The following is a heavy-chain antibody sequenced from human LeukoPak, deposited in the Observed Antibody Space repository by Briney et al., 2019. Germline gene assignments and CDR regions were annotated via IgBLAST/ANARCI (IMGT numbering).Heavy chain of an antibody. CDR1: GFTFSTYC. V-gene: IGHV3-7*01. CDR2: IKEDGSEK. J-gene: IGHJ6*03. CDR3: ARHHGPVDYGDFNYYYYMDV. Sequence: PGGSLRLSCAASGFTFSTYCLSWVRQAPGKGLEWVANIKEDGSEKYYVDSVKGRFTMSRDNAKNSLYLQMNSLRSEDTAVYYCARHHGPVDYGDFNYYYYMDVWGKGTTVTVSS. D-gene: IGHD4-17*01.